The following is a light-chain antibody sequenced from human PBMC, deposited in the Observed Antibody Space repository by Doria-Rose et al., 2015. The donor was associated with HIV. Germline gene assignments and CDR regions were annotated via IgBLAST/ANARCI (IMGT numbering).Light chain of an antibody. J-gene: IGKJ1*01. CDR2: DGS. CDR1: QSFSSTY. Sequence: TQSPGTLSLSPGERATLSCRASQSFSSTYLAWYQQKPGQAPSLLIYDGSTRATGILDRFSASGSGTDFTRAINRLEPEDFALYYCHQYGTSWTFGQGTKVEI. V-gene: IGKV3-20*01. CDR3: HQYGTSWT.